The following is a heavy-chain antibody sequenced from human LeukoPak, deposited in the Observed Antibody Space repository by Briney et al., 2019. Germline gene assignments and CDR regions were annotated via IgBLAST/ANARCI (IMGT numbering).Heavy chain of an antibody. CDR2: INHSGST. V-gene: IGHV4-34*01. J-gene: IGHJ4*02. CDR1: GGSFSGYY. D-gene: IGHD5-18*01. Sequence: SETLSLTCAVYGGSFSGYYWSWIRQPPGKGLEWIGEINHSGSTNYNPSLKSRVTISVDTSKNQFSLKLSSVTAADTAVYYCARDRIQLWYTGPKFDYWGQRTLVTVSS. CDR3: ARDRIQLWYTGPKFDY.